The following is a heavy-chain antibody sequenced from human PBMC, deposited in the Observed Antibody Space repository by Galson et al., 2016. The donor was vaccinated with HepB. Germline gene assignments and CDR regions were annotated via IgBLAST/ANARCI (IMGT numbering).Heavy chain of an antibody. V-gene: IGHV3-72*01. Sequence: SLRLSCAASGFIFSDHYMEWVRQAPGKGLEWVGRTKNKANSYTKEYAASVEGRFTISRDDSTNSLYLKMDSVEIEDTTVYYCAVWFGGRSNSWAQGTLVTVSS. CDR1: GFIFSDHY. CDR2: TKNKANSYTK. CDR3: AVWFGGRSNS. J-gene: IGHJ5*02. D-gene: IGHD3-10*01.